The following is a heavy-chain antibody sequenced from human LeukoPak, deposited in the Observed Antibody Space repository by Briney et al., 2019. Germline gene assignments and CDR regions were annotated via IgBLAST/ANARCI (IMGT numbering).Heavy chain of an antibody. D-gene: IGHD6-19*01. CDR3: ATGYSSGWYGRLDY. CDR2: ISGSGGST. Sequence: GGSLRLSCAASGFTFSSYAMSWVRQAPGKGLEWVSAISGSGGSTYYADSVKARFTLSRDNSKNTMYLQMNTLRAEDTAVYYCATGYSSGWYGRLDYWGQGTLVTVSS. J-gene: IGHJ4*02. CDR1: GFTFSSYA. V-gene: IGHV3-23*01.